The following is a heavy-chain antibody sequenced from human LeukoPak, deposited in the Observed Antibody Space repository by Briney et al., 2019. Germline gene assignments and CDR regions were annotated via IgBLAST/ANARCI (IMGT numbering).Heavy chain of an antibody. Sequence: PSETLSRTCAVYGGSFSGYYWSWLRQPPGKGLEWIGEINHSGSTNYNPSLKSRVTISVDTSKNQFSLKLSSVTAADTAMYYCAVSGESNAFDIWGQGTMVTVSS. V-gene: IGHV4-34*01. CDR1: GGSFSGYY. J-gene: IGHJ3*02. CDR3: AVSGESNAFDI. D-gene: IGHD3-10*01. CDR2: INHSGST.